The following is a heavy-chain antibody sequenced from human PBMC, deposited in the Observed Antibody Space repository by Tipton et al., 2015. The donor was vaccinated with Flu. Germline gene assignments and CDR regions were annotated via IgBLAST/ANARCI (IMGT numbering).Heavy chain of an antibody. CDR1: GFSLSTTGMC. CDR3: ARTTAGRNTLGFLNSYYYGMDV. D-gene: IGHD3-10*01. CDR2: VDWQDDK. Sequence: LVKPTQTLTLTCSFSGFSLSTTGMCVAWIRQPPGKALEWLALVDWQDDKYYNASLKSRLTISKDTSRNQVVLTMTNVDPADTGTYYCARTTAGRNTLGFLNSYYYGMDVWGQGTTVTVSS. V-gene: IGHV2-70*01. J-gene: IGHJ6*02.